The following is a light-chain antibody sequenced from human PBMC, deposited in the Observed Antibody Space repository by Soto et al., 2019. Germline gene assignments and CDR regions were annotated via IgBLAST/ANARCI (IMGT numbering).Light chain of an antibody. CDR1: QDISGH. V-gene: IGKV1-27*01. Sequence: DIRVTQSPSSLSASVGDRVTITCRASQDISGHLAWYQQKPGKVPKLLIYEASTLHSGVPSRFSASGSGTDFTLTISSLQPEDVATYYCQKYNGTPWTFGQGTKVELK. CDR3: QKYNGTPWT. J-gene: IGKJ1*01. CDR2: EAS.